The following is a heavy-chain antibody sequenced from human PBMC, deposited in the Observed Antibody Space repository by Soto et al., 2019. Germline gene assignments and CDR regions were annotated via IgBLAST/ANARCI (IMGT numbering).Heavy chain of an antibody. Sequence: QVQLVESGGGVVQPGRSLRLSCAASGFTFSSYGMHWVRQAPGKGLEWVAVIWYDGSNKYYADSVKGRFTISRDNSKNTLYLQMNSLRAEDTAVYYCAREEESQFEGWFDPWGQGTLVTVSS. CDR3: AREEESQFEGWFDP. D-gene: IGHD3-16*01. CDR1: GFTFSSYG. CDR2: IWYDGSNK. J-gene: IGHJ5*02. V-gene: IGHV3-33*01.